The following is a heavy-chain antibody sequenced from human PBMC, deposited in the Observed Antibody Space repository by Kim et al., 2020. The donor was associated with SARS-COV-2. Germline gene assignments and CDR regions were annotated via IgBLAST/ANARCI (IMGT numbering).Heavy chain of an antibody. Sequence: NTKYEQNFQGRVTITRDTSANTAYMELSSLRSEDTAVYYCAIEFSASTFDYWGQGTLVTVSS. J-gene: IGHJ4*02. V-gene: IGHV1-3*01. D-gene: IGHD2-2*01. CDR3: AIEFSASTFDY. CDR2: NT.